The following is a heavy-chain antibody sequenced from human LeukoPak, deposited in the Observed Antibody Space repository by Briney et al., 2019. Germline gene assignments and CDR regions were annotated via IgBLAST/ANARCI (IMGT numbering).Heavy chain of an antibody. Sequence: GESLKISCKGSGYSFTSYWIGWVRQMPGKGLEWMGSIYPGDSDTRYSPSFQGQVTISADKSISTAYLKWSSLKASDTAMYYCASGYCSGGSCYTYAYYWGQGTLVTVSS. V-gene: IGHV5-51*01. J-gene: IGHJ4*02. D-gene: IGHD2-15*01. CDR1: GYSFTSYW. CDR3: ASGYCSGGSCYTYAYY. CDR2: IYPGDSDT.